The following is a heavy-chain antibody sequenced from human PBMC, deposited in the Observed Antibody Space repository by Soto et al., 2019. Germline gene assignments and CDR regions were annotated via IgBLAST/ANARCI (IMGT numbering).Heavy chain of an antibody. J-gene: IGHJ4*02. V-gene: IGHV4-59*01. CDR3: ARSRREEVAGHPPDN. Sequence: SETLSLTCTVSGGSISSNYWTWIRQPPGKGLEWIGYVYNSGSTNYNPSLKSRVTISEDTSKSQFSLKVTSMTAADTADYYCARSRREEVAGHPPDNWGQGSLVTVSS. CDR2: VYNSGST. D-gene: IGHD2-15*01. CDR1: GGSISSNY.